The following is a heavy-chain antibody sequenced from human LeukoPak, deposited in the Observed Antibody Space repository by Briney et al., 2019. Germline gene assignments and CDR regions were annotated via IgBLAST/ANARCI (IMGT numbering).Heavy chain of an antibody. J-gene: IGHJ4*02. CDR2: ISGSSGST. Sequence: GGSLRLSCAVSGFTFSSHEMSWVRQAPGKGLECVSAISGSSGSTNYADSVKGRFTISRDNSKNMLYLQMNSLRAEDTAVYYCARDWYYSIDYWGQGTLVTVSS. V-gene: IGHV3-23*01. D-gene: IGHD3-10*01. CDR1: GFTFSSHE. CDR3: ARDWYYSIDY.